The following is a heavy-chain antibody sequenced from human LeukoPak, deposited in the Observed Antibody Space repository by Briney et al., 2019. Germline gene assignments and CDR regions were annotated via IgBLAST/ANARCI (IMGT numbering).Heavy chain of an antibody. Sequence: PGGSLRLSCATSGFTFRTYAMSWVRQAPGKGLEWVSTISSSGGYIYYADSVKGRFAISRDTAKNSLYLQMTSLRVEDTAVYNCARLRDTVTSASDYWGQGTLVTVSS. CDR3: ARLRDTVTSASDY. J-gene: IGHJ4*02. D-gene: IGHD4-17*01. V-gene: IGHV3-21*06. CDR2: ISSSGGYI. CDR1: GFTFRTYA.